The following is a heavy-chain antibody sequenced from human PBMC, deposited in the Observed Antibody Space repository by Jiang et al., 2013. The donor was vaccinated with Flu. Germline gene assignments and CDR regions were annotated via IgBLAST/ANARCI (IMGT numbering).Heavy chain of an antibody. CDR2: ISYNGSNK. CDR1: GFTFSSYA. V-gene: IGHV3-30-3*01. Sequence: QLVESGGGVVQPGRSLRLSCAASGFTFSSYAMHWVRQAPGKGLEWVAVISYNGSNKYYADSVKGRFTISRDNSKNTLYLQMNSLRAEDTAVYYCARGIAVAGTWAEDYWGQG. CDR3: ARGIAVAGTWAEDY. J-gene: IGHJ4*02. D-gene: IGHD6-19*01.